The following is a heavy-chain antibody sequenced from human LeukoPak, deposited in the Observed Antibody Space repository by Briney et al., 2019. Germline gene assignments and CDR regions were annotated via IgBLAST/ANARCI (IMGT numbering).Heavy chain of an antibody. Sequence: ASVKVSCKASGYMFTSYDINWVRQATGQGLEWMGWMNPNSGNTGYAQKFQGRVTITRNTSISTAYMELSSLRSEDTAVYYCARGLYYDSSGYYSDAFDIWGQGTMVTVSS. CDR3: ARGLYYDSSGYYSDAFDI. D-gene: IGHD3-22*01. CDR2: MNPNSGNT. V-gene: IGHV1-8*03. CDR1: GYMFTSYD. J-gene: IGHJ3*02.